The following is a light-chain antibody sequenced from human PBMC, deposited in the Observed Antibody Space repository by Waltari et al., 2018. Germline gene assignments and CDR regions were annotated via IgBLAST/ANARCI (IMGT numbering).Light chain of an antibody. CDR2: DVS. Sequence: QSALTQPASVSGSPGQSITISCTGTSSDVGGYNYVSWYQQHPGKAPKLMIYDVSKRPSGFSNCFSGSKSGNTASLTISVLQAEDEADYYCSSYTSSSTYVFGTGTKVTVL. CDR1: SSDVGGYNY. CDR3: SSYTSSSTYV. V-gene: IGLV2-14*01. J-gene: IGLJ1*01.